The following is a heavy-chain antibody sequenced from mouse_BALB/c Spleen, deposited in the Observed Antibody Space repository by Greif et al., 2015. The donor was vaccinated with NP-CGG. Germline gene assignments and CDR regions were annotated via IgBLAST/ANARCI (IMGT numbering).Heavy chain of an antibody. CDR2: INPSTGYT. CDR1: GYTFTSYW. CDR3: ARDYDYWYFDV. D-gene: IGHD2-4*01. V-gene: IGHV1-7*01. J-gene: IGHJ1*01. Sequence: QVQLKQSGAELAKPGASVKMSCKASGYTFTSYWMHWVKQRPGQGLEWIGYINPSTGYTEYNQKFKDKATLTADKSSSTAYMQLSSLTSEDSAGEYCARDYDYWYFDVWGAGTTVTVSS.